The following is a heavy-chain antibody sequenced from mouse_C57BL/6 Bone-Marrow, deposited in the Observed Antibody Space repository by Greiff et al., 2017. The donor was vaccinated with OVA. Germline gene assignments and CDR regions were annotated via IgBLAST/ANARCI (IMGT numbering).Heavy chain of an antibody. D-gene: IGHD1-1*02. Sequence: ESGGDLVKPGGSLKLSCAASGFTFSSYGMSWFRQTPDKRLEWVSTISSGGIYTYYPDSVKGRFTISRDNAKNTLYLQMSSLKSEDTAMYYCARHLGGYYFDDWGQGTTLTVSS. J-gene: IGHJ2*01. V-gene: IGHV5-6*01. CDR3: ARHLGGYYFDD. CDR2: ISSGGIYT. CDR1: GFTFSSYG.